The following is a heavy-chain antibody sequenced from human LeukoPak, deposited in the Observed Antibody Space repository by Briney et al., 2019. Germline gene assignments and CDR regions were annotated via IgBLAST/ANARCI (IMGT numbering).Heavy chain of an antibody. D-gene: IGHD3-10*01. CDR2: IYYSGST. CDR3: ARLPRGMVRGLNWFDP. Sequence: PSETLSLTCTVSGGSISSSSYYWGWIRQPPGKGLEWIGSIYYSGSTYYSPSLKSRVTISVDTSKNQFSLKLSSVTAADTAVYYCARLPRGMVRGLNWFDPWGQGTLVTVSS. CDR1: GGSISSSSYY. V-gene: IGHV4-39*01. J-gene: IGHJ5*02.